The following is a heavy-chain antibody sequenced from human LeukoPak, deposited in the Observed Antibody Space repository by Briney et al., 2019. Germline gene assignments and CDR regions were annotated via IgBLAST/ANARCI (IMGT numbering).Heavy chain of an antibody. V-gene: IGHV1-2*02. J-gene: IGHJ6*02. Sequence: ASVKVSRKASGYTFTGYYMHWVRQAPGQGLEWMGWINPNSGGTNYAQKFQGRVTMTRDTSISTAYMELSRLRSDDTAVYYCATTSGYRGVVAYYYYGMDVWGQGTTVTVSS. D-gene: IGHD5-18*01. CDR2: INPNSGGT. CDR3: ATTSGYRGVVAYYYYGMDV. CDR1: GYTFTGYY.